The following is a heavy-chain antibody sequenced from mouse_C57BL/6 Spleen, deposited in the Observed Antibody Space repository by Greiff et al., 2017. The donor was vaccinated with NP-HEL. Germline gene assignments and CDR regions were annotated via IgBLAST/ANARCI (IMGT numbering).Heavy chain of an antibody. CDR2: IDPSDSYT. D-gene: IGHD2-3*01. V-gene: IGHV1-69*01. CDR3: ASYDGYYAWFAY. J-gene: IGHJ3*01. Sequence: QVQLQQSGAELVMPGASVKLSCKASGYTFTSYWMHWVKQRPGQGLEWIGEIDPSDSYTNYNQKFKGKSTLTVDKSSSTAYMQLSSLTSEDSAVYYCASYDGYYAWFAYWGQGTLVTVSA. CDR1: GYTFTSYW.